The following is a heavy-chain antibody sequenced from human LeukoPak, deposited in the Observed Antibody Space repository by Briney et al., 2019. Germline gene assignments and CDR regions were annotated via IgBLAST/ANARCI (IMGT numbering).Heavy chain of an antibody. CDR2: INPNSGGT. V-gene: IGHV1-2*02. CDR3: ARDGEVDTAINWFDP. CDR1: GYTFTGYY. J-gene: IGHJ5*02. Sequence: ASVKVSCKASGYTFTGYYMHWVRQAPGQGLEWMGWINPNSGGTNYAQKFQGRVTMTRDTSISTAYMELSRLRSDDTAVYYSARDGEVDTAINWFDPWGQGTLVTVSS. D-gene: IGHD5-18*01.